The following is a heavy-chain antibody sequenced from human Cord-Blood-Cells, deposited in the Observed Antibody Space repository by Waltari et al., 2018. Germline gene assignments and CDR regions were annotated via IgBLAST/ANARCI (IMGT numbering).Heavy chain of an antibody. CDR1: GGSISSHS. CDR3: AREGIVVVPAAAHYYYYGMDV. J-gene: IGHJ6*02. CDR2: IYYSGST. Sequence: QVQLQESGPGLVKPSETLSLTCTVPGGSISSHSWSWIRQPPGRGLEWIGYIYYSGSTNYNPSLKSRVTISVDTSKNQFSLKLSSVTAADTAVYYCAREGIVVVPAAAHYYYYGMDVWGQGTTVTVSS. V-gene: IGHV4-59*11. D-gene: IGHD2-2*01.